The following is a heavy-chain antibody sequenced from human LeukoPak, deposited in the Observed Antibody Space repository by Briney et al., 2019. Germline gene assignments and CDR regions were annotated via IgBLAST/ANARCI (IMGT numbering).Heavy chain of an antibody. CDR3: ARGLYYYGSGSYSDKYYYYYYGMDV. Sequence: ASVKVSCKASGYTFTSYDINWVRQATGRGLEWMGWMNPNSGNTGYAQKFQGRVTMTRNTSISTAYMELSSLRSEDTAVYYCARGLYYYGSGSYSDKYYYYYYGMDVWGQGTTVTVSS. D-gene: IGHD3-10*01. J-gene: IGHJ6*02. V-gene: IGHV1-8*02. CDR2: MNPNSGNT. CDR1: GYTFTSYD.